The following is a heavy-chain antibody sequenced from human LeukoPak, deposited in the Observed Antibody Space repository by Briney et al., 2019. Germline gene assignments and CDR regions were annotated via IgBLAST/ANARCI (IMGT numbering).Heavy chain of an antibody. J-gene: IGHJ4*02. V-gene: IGHV4-59*08. Sequence: SETLSLTCTVSGGSISTYYWTWLRQPPGKALEWIGFVYYSGVTKYNPSLESRVTISLDASKNQFSLKLNSVTAADTAVYYCAGRVSTKPKYCFDSWGQGTLVTVSS. CDR1: GGSISTYY. D-gene: IGHD5/OR15-5a*01. CDR2: VYYSGVT. CDR3: AGRVSTKPKYCFDS.